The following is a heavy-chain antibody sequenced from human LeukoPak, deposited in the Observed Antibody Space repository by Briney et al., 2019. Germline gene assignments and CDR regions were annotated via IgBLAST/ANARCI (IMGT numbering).Heavy chain of an antibody. CDR3: ARDKGDYDTSGSLFVF. Sequence: GGSLRLTCAASGFTFSSYAMSWVRQAPGKGLEWVSAISGSGGSTYYADSVKGRFTISRDNSKNTLYLQMNSLRAEDTAVYYCARDKGDYDTSGSLFVFGGQGTLVTVSS. J-gene: IGHJ4*02. V-gene: IGHV3-23*01. CDR1: GFTFSSYA. D-gene: IGHD3-22*01. CDR2: ISGSGGST.